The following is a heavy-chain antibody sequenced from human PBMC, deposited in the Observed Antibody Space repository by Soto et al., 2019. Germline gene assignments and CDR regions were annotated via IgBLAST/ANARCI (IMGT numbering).Heavy chain of an antibody. Sequence: QVQLVQSGAEVKKPGASVKVSCKASGYTFTSYGISWVRQAPGQGLEWMGWINGYNGNTNHAQKLRGRVTMSTDTSTSTAYMELRSLRSDDSAVYYCARMGDVPYYYYGMDVWGQGTTVTVSS. D-gene: IGHD3-16*01. J-gene: IGHJ6*02. CDR2: INGYNGNT. CDR3: ARMGDVPYYYYGMDV. V-gene: IGHV1-18*01. CDR1: GYTFTSYG.